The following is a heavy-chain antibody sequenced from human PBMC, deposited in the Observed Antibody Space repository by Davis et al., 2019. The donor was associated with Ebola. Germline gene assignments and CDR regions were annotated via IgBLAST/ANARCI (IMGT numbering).Heavy chain of an antibody. V-gene: IGHV3-66*04. D-gene: IGHD3-10*02. CDR1: GFTVSSNY. J-gene: IGHJ6*02. Sequence: GGSLRLSCAASGFTVSSNYITWVRQAPGKGLEWVSVIYTGGRTYYTDSVKGRFTISRDNSKNTIYLQMNSLRAGDTAVYYCARHYVYDYYMGLDVWGQGTTVTVSS. CDR2: IYTGGRT. CDR3: ARHYVYDYYMGLDV.